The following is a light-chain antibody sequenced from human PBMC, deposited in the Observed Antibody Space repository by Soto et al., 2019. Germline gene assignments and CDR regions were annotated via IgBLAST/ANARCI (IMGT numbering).Light chain of an antibody. V-gene: IGKV4-1*01. CDR2: WAS. CDR3: QQYYSTPIT. J-gene: IGKJ5*01. Sequence: DIVMTQSPDSLAVSLGERATINCKSSQSVLYSSNNKNYLAWYQQTPGQPPKLLIYWASTRESGLPDRFSGSGSGTDFTLTISSLQAVDVAVYYCQQYYSTPITFGQGTRLEIK. CDR1: QSVLYSSNNKNY.